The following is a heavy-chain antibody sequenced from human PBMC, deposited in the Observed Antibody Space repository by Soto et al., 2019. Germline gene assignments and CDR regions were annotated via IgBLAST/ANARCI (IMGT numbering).Heavy chain of an antibody. CDR1: GFSFSYSA. Sequence: PGGSLRLSCAASGFSFSYSAMSWVRQAPGKGLECVSGISGNGGFTYYADSVKGRLIISRDNSKDTVDLQMNSLRADDTAVYYCVRETKNAFDVWGQGTVVTVSS. CDR2: ISGNGGFT. J-gene: IGHJ3*01. CDR3: VRETKNAFDV. V-gene: IGHV3-23*01.